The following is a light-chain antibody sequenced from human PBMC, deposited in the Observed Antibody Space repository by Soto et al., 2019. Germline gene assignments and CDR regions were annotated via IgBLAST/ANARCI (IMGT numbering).Light chain of an antibody. J-gene: IGLJ2*01. CDR3: QSYDSSNPHVV. V-gene: IGLV6-57*03. Sequence: NFLLTQPHSVSEFPGKTVTISCTRSSGSMASNYVQWYQQRPGSAPTTVIYEDNQRPSGVPDRFSGSIDSSSNSASLTISGLKTEDEADYYCQSYDSSNPHVVFGGGTKLTVL. CDR1: SGSMASNY. CDR2: EDN.